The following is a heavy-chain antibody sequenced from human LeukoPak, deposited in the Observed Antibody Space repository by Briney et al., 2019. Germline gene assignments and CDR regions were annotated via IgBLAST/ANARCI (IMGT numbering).Heavy chain of an antibody. Sequence: GGSLRLSCAASGFTFSSYSMNWVRQAPGKGLEWVSSISSSSSYIYYADSMKGRFTISRDNAKNSLYLQMNSLRAEDTAVYYCARDAGMTTVTVFDYWGQGTLVTVSS. D-gene: IGHD4-17*01. CDR1: GFTFSSYS. V-gene: IGHV3-21*01. CDR2: ISSSSSYI. CDR3: ARDAGMTTVTVFDY. J-gene: IGHJ4*02.